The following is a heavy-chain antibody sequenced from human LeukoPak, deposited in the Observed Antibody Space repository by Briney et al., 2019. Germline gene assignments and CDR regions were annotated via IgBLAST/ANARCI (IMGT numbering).Heavy chain of an antibody. CDR3: AASGYSKEIDY. D-gene: IGHD1-1*01. CDR2: ISSSSYI. CDR1: GFTFSSYS. J-gene: IGHJ4*02. V-gene: IGHV3-21*01. Sequence: GGSLRLSCAASGFTFSSYSMNWVRQAPGKGLEWVSSISSSSYIYYADSVKGRFTISRDNAKNSLYLQMNSLRAEDTAVYYCAASGYSKEIDYWGQGTLVTVSS.